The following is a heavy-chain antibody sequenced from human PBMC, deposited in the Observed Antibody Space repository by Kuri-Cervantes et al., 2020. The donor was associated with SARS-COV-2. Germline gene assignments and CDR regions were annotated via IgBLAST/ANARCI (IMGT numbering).Heavy chain of an antibody. V-gene: IGHV4-38-2*02. CDR2: IYHSGST. CDR1: DYSISGGYY. Sequence: SEILSLTVTVSDYSISGGYYWGWVRHPPGKGLEWIGSIYHSGSTYYNPSLKSRVTISVDTSKNQFSLKLSSVTAADTAVYYCARHKDYGDYLGAFDIWGQGTMVTVSS. CDR3: ARHKDYGDYLGAFDI. D-gene: IGHD4-17*01. J-gene: IGHJ3*02.